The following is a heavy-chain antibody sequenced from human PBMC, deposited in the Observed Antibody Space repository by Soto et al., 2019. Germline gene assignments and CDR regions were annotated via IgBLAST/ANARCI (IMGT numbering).Heavy chain of an antibody. J-gene: IGHJ5*02. D-gene: IGHD6-6*01. CDR1: GFTFDDYT. V-gene: IGHV3-43*01. Sequence: PGGSLRLSCAASGFTFDDYTLHWVRQAPGKGLEWVSVISWDGSSTYYADSVKGRFTISRDNSKNTLYLQMSSLRAEDTAVYYCVKDYSSSSRSWFDPWGQGTLVTVSS. CDR2: ISWDGSST. CDR3: VKDYSSSSRSWFDP.